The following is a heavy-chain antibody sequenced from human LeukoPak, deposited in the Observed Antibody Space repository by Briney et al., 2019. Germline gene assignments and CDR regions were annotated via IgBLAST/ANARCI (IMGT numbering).Heavy chain of an antibody. D-gene: IGHD3/OR15-3a*01. J-gene: IGHJ5*02. CDR1: GGSISSGGYY. CDR2: IYYSGST. CDR3: ARFMDGVPYNWFDP. V-gene: IGHV4-31*03. Sequence: NSSETLSLTCTVSGGSISSGGYYWSWIRQPPGKGLEWIGYIYYSGSTYYNPSLKSRVTISVDTSKNQFSLKLSSVTAADTAVYYCARFMDGVPYNWFDPWGQGTLVTVSS.